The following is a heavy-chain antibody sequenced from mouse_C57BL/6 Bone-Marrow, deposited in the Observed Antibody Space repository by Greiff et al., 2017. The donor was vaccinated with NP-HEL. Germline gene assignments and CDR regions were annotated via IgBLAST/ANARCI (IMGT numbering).Heavy chain of an antibody. CDR3: ARLPHYYGSSYGYFDV. CDR1: GFSINSDCY. Sequence: EVKVVESGPSLVRPSQTLSLTCTVTGFSINSDCYWIWIRQFPGNKLEYIWYTFYSGITYYNPSLESRTYITRDTSKNQFSLKLSSVTTEDTATYYCARLPHYYGSSYGYFDVWGTGTTVTVSS. CDR2: TFYSGIT. V-gene: IGHV3-3*01. D-gene: IGHD1-1*01. J-gene: IGHJ1*03.